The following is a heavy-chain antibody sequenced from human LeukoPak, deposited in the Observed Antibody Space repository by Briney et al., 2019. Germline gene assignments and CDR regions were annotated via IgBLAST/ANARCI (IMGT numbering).Heavy chain of an antibody. D-gene: IGHD7-27*01. V-gene: IGHV3-30*18. J-gene: IGHJ6*04. Sequence: GGSLRLSCAASGFPFSSYGIHWVRQAPGKGLEWVAVISYDGSNEYFADSVKGRFTISRDNSKNTLYLQMSSLRAEDTAVYYCAKDLQTGDDVSLYYYYYGMDVWGKGTTVTVSS. CDR1: GFPFSSYG. CDR3: AKDLQTGDDVSLYYYYYGMDV. CDR2: ISYDGSNE.